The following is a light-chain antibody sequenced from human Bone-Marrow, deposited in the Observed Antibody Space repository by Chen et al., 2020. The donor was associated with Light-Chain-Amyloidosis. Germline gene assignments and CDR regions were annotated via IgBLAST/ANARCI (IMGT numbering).Light chain of an antibody. CDR1: QSFSSY. J-gene: IGKJ1*01. CDR2: AAS. Sequence: IQMTQSPSSLSASVGDRVTITCRASQSFSSYLNWYRQEPGKAPKLLIWAASSLHSGVPSRFRGSGSGTDFALSITSLQPEDFATYYCQQTFITPWTFGQGTRVEI. V-gene: IGKV1-39*01. CDR3: QQTFITPWT.